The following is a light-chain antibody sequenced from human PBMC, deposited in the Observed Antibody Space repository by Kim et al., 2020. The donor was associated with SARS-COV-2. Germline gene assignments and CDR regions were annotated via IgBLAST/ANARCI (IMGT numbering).Light chain of an antibody. V-gene: IGLV7-46*01. CDR1: TGAVTSGHY. CDR3: LLPDGGVGV. Sequence: QAVVTQEPSLTVSPGGTVTLTCGSSTGAVTSGHYPYWFQQKPGQAPRTLIYDTNIRHSWTPARFSGSLLGGKAALTLSGAQPEVEAEYYCLLPDGGVGVFGGGTQLTVL. CDR2: DTN. J-gene: IGLJ2*01.